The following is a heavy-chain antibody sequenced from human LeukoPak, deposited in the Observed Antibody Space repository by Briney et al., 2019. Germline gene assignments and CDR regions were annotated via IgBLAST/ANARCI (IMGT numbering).Heavy chain of an antibody. V-gene: IGHV3-43*01. CDR3: AKDGGMTTNVFDI. CDR2: ISWDGGSI. Sequence: PGGSLRLSCAASGFSFDDYTMHWVRQAPGKGLEWVSLISWDGGSIFYADSVKGRFSVSRDNSKKSLYMQMNSLRTEDTALYHCAKDGGMTTNVFDIWGQGTMVTVSS. D-gene: IGHD5-24*01. CDR1: GFSFDDYT. J-gene: IGHJ3*02.